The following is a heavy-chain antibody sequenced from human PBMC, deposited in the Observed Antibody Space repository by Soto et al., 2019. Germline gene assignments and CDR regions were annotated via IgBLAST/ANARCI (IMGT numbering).Heavy chain of an antibody. Sequence: PSETLSLTCTASGGSVSSYYWNWIRQPAGKGMEWIGRIYTGGSTNYNPSLKSRVTLSVDTSKNQFSLRLTSVTAADTAVYYCARASVGPPGGGSWTMPFDFWGHGTLVTGSS. CDR3: ARASVGPPGGGSWTMPFDF. CDR2: IYTGGST. CDR1: GGSVSSYY. J-gene: IGHJ4*03. D-gene: IGHD2-15*01. V-gene: IGHV4-4*07.